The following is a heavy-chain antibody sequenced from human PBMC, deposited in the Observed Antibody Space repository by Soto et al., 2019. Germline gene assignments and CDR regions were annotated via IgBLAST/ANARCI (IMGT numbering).Heavy chain of an antibody. D-gene: IGHD1-1*01. CDR2: IYATGTT. J-gene: IGHJ5*02. CDR3: VRAGTTTLRAWFDL. V-gene: IGHV4-4*07. Sequence: SETLSLTCTVSGASISGFYWSWIRKSAGKGLEWIGRIYATGTTDYNPSLKSRVMMSVDTSKKQFSLKLRSVTAADTAVYYCVRAGTTTLRAWFDLWGQGTSVTVSS. CDR1: GASISGFY.